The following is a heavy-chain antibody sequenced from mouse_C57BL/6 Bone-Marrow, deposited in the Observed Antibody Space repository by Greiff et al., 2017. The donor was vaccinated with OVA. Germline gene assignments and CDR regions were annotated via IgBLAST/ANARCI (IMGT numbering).Heavy chain of an antibody. Sequence: VQLKESGPELVKPGASVKISCKASGYSFTDYNMNWVKQSNGKSLEWIGVINPNYGTTSYNQKFKGKATLTVDKSSSTAYMQLNSLTSEDSAVYYCVRWGMASYYFDYWGQGTTLTVSS. CDR3: VRWGMASYYFDY. CDR2: INPNYGTT. CDR1: GYSFTDYN. V-gene: IGHV1-39*01. J-gene: IGHJ2*01. D-gene: IGHD2-10*02.